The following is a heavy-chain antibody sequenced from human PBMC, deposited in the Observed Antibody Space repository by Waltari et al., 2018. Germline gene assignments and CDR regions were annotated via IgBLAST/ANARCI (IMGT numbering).Heavy chain of an antibody. CDR2: IYHSGST. Sequence: QVQLQESGPGLVKPSETLSLPCAVSGFSISSGYYWGWIRQPPGKGLGWIGSIYHSGSTYYNPSLKSRVTISVDTSKNQFSLKLSSVTAADTAVYYCARPSGVGGAFDIWGQGTMVTVSS. CDR1: GFSISSGYY. V-gene: IGHV4-38-2*01. CDR3: ARPSGVGGAFDI. J-gene: IGHJ3*02. D-gene: IGHD1-26*01.